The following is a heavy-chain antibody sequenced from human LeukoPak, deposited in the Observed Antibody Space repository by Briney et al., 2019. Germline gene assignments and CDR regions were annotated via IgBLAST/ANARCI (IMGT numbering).Heavy chain of an antibody. D-gene: IGHD6-13*01. V-gene: IGHV1-69*13. CDR2: IIPIFGTA. CDR1: GGTFSSYA. Sequence: ASVKVSCKASGGTFSSYAISWVRQAPGQGLEWMGGIIPIFGTANYAQKFQGRVTITADESTSTAYMELSSLRSEDTAVYYCARGMRTGYSSSWANSEFDPWGQGTLVTVSS. CDR3: ARGMRTGYSSSWANSEFDP. J-gene: IGHJ5*02.